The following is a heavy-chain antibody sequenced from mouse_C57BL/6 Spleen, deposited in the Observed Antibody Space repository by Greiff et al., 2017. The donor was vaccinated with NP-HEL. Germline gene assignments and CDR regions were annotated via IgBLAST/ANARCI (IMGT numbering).Heavy chain of an antibody. J-gene: IGHJ2*01. Sequence: EVKLVESGGGLVKPGGSLKFSCAASGFTFSSYTMSWVRQTPEKRLEWVATISGGGGNTYYPDSVKGRFTISRDNAKNTLYLQMSSLRSEDTALYYCARHHYDYDEGYYFDYWGQGTTLTVSS. D-gene: IGHD2-4*01. V-gene: IGHV5-9*01. CDR2: ISGGGGNT. CDR3: ARHHYDYDEGYYFDY. CDR1: GFTFSSYT.